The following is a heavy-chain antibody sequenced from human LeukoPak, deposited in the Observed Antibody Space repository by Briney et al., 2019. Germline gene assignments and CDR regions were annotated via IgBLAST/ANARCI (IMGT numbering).Heavy chain of an antibody. CDR2: VTGTGGNT. J-gene: IGHJ4*02. Sequence: GGSLRLSCEGSGFTFDSYAMSWVHQSPGKGLEWVSAVTGTGGNTYHADSVKDRFTISRDNSKNTVYLQMNSLRAEDTAIYYCAKVHGSGSYRFDFWGQGTLVTVSS. CDR1: GFTFDSYA. CDR3: AKVHGSGSYRFDF. V-gene: IGHV3-23*01. D-gene: IGHD3-10*01.